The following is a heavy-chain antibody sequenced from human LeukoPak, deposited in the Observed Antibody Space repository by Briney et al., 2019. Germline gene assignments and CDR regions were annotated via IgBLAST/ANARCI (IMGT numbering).Heavy chain of an antibody. CDR1: GGTFSSYA. D-gene: IGHD5-24*01. V-gene: IGHV1-69*04. CDR2: IIPILGIA. Sequence: SVKVSCKASGGTFSSYAISWVRQAPGQGLEWMGRIIPILGIANYAQKFQGRVTITADKSTSTAYMELSSLRSEDTAVYYCASLPYDGYNFRGGYFDLWGRGTLVTVSS. J-gene: IGHJ2*01. CDR3: ASLPYDGYNFRGGYFDL.